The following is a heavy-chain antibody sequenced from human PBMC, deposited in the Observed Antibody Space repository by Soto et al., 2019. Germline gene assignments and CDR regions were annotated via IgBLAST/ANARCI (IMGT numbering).Heavy chain of an antibody. CDR3: AKGRTPSGYDSSY. D-gene: IGHD5-12*01. J-gene: IGHJ4*02. CDR2: ISGSGGDI. CDR1: GFTFTTYA. Sequence: EVQLLESGGGLVHPGGSLRLSCAASGFTFTTYAMSWVRQAPGKGLEWVSAISGSGGDIYYADSVKGRFTISRDNSKNTLYLQMDSLRAEDTAVYYCAKGRTPSGYDSSYWGQGTLVTISS. V-gene: IGHV3-23*01.